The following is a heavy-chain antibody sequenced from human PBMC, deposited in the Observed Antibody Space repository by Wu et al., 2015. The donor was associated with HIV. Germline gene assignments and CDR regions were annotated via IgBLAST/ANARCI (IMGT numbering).Heavy chain of an antibody. CDR2: ISPNSGGT. CDR3: ARESSYYYGSGWFDP. J-gene: IGHJ5*02. V-gene: IGHV1-2*02. D-gene: IGHD3-10*01. Sequence: QVHLVQSGAEVKTPGVSVKVSCKASGYTFTVYYVHWVRQAPGQGLEWMGWISPNSGGTNYAQKFQGRVTMTRDTSISTAYMELSRLRSDDTAVYYCARESSYYYGSGWFDPGAREPWSPSPQ. CDR1: GYTFTVYY.